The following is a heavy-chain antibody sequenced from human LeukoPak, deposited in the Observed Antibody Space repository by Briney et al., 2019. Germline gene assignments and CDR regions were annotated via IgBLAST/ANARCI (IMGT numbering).Heavy chain of an antibody. CDR3: AREAQIITMVRGYFDY. CDR1: GFIFSDYY. J-gene: IGHJ4*02. V-gene: IGHV3-11*04. CDR2: ISSSGSTI. D-gene: IGHD3-10*01. Sequence: GWSLRLSCAASGFIFSDYYMSWIRQAPGKGLEWVSYISSSGSTIYYADSVKGRFTISRDNAKNSLYLQMNSLRAEDTAVYYCAREAQIITMVRGYFDYWGQGTLVTVSS.